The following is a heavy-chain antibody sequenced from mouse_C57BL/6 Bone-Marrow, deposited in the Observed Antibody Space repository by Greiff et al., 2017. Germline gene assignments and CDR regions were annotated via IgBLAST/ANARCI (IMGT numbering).Heavy chain of an antibody. D-gene: IGHD2-3*01. Sequence: QVHVKQSGPGLVQPSQSLSITCTVSGFSLTSYGVHWVRQSPGKGLEWLGVIWSGGSTDYNAAFISRLSISKDNSKSQVFFKMNSLQADDTAIYYWARNRWLLPPFYFDYWGQGTTLTVSS. CDR2: IWSGGST. V-gene: IGHV2-2*01. J-gene: IGHJ2*01. CDR1: GFSLTSYG. CDR3: ARNRWLLPPFYFDY.